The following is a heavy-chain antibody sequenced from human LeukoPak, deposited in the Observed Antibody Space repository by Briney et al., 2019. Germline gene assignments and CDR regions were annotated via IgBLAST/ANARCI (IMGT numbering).Heavy chain of an antibody. Sequence: GGSLKLSCAASGFTFSGSAMHWVRQASGKGLEWVGRIRSKANSYATAYAASVKGRFTISRDDSKNTAYLQMNSLKTEDTAVYYCTAGGRDDYWGQGTLVTVSS. CDR3: TAGGRDDY. D-gene: IGHD1-26*01. CDR1: GFTFSGSA. V-gene: IGHV3-73*01. J-gene: IGHJ4*02. CDR2: IRSKANSYAT.